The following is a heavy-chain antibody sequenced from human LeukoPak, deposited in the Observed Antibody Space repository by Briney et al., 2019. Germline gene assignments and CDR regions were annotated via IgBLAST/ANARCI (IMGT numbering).Heavy chain of an antibody. CDR2: ISGSGGST. J-gene: IGHJ4*02. Sequence: GGSLRLSCAASGFTFSSYAMSWVRQAPGKGLEWVSGISGSGGSTYYADSVKGRFTISRDNSKNTVYLQMNSLRAEDTAVYYCAKDSHRGYYDSSGYDYWGQGTLVTVSS. CDR3: AKDSHRGYYDSSGYDY. D-gene: IGHD3-22*01. CDR1: GFTFSSYA. V-gene: IGHV3-23*01.